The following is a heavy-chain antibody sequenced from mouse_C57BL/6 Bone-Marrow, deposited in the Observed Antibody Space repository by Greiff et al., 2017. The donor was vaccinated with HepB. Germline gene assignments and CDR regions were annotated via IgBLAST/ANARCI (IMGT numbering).Heavy chain of an antibody. V-gene: IGHV5-17*01. CDR2: ISSGSSTI. CDR3: ARTAQATGAWLAY. CDR1: GFTFSDYG. Sequence: EVKLQESGGGLVKPGGSLKLSCAASGFTFSDYGMHWVRQAPEKGLEWVAYISSGSSTIYYADTVKGRFTISRDNAKNTLFLQMTSLRSEDTAMYYCARTAQATGAWLAYWGQGTLVTVSA. D-gene: IGHD3-2*02. J-gene: IGHJ3*01.